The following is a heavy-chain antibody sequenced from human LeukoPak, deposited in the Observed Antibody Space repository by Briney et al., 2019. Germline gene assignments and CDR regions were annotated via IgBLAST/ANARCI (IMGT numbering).Heavy chain of an antibody. J-gene: IGHJ5*02. CDR1: GGSISSSGHS. V-gene: IGHV4-39*01. Sequence: SETLSLTCTVSGGSISSSGHSWAWIRQPPGKGLEWTGTIYYIGRTYYNPSLESRVTISVDTSKNQFSLRLSSVTAADTAVYYCAHSLGTSDWMGNWFDRWGQGMLDTVSS. CDR3: AHSLGTSDWMGNWFDR. D-gene: IGHD1-1*01. CDR2: IYYIGRT.